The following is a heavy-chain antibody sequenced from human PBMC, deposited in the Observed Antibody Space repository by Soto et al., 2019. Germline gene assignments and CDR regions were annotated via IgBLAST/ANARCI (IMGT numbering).Heavy chain of an antibody. D-gene: IGHD2-15*01. J-gene: IGHJ2*01. V-gene: IGHV4-31*03. CDR3: ARRPAYCSGGSCPGGYFDL. Sequence: QVQLQESGPGLVKPSQTLSLTCTVSGGSISSGGYYWSWIRQHPGKGLEWIGSIYYSGSTYYNPSLKRRVTISVDTSKNQFSLKLSSVTAADTAVYYCARRPAYCSGGSCPGGYFDLWGRGTLVTVSS. CDR2: IYYSGST. CDR1: GGSISSGGYY.